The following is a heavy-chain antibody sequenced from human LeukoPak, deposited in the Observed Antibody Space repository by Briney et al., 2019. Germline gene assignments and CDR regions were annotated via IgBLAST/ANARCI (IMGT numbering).Heavy chain of an antibody. V-gene: IGHV4-59*01. D-gene: IGHD3-10*01. J-gene: IGHJ4*02. CDR1: GGSISSYY. CDR2: IYYSGST. CDR3: ARTYYYGSGSYYFQQEI. Sequence: PSETLSLTCTVSGGSISSYYWSWIRQPPGKGLEWIGYIYYSGSTNYNPSLKSRVTISVDTSKNQFSLKLSSVTAADTAVYYCARTYYYGSGSYYFQQEIWGQGTLVTVSS.